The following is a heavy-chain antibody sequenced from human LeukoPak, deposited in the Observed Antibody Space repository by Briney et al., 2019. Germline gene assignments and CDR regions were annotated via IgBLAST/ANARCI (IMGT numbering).Heavy chain of an antibody. CDR3: ARDWIYYDSSGYYLNWFDP. CDR2: IYHTGST. J-gene: IGHJ5*02. Sequence: SETLSLTCTVSGASISSGTYSWSWIRQPPGEGLEWIGYIYHTGSTNYNPSLKSRVTISVDTSKNQFSLKLSSVTAADTAVYYCARDWIYYDSSGYYLNWFDPWGQGTLVTVSS. V-gene: IGHV4-61*01. CDR1: GASISSGTYS. D-gene: IGHD3-22*01.